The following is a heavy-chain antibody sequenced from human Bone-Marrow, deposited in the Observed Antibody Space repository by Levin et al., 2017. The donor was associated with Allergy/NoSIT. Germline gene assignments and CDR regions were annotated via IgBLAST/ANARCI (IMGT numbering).Heavy chain of an antibody. J-gene: IGHJ4*02. V-gene: IGHV2-5*02. CDR2: IYWDEDK. CDR1: GFSLSSPGVG. D-gene: IGHD4-17*01. Sequence: ESGPTLVKPTQTLTLTCSYSGFSLSSPGVGVGWVRQSPGKALEWLALIYWDEDKRYSPSLRSRLTVSIDTSKNQVFLRVTNMDTFDTGTYYCTHSRPPLRTRHFDYWGQGALVNVSS. CDR3: THSRPPLRTRHFDY.